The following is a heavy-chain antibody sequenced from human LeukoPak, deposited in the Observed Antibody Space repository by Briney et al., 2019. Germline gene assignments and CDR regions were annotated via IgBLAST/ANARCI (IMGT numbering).Heavy chain of an antibody. D-gene: IGHD2-15*01. CDR1: GGTFSSYA. J-gene: IGHJ3*02. CDR2: IIPIFGTA. V-gene: IGHV1-69*06. Sequence: GASVKVSCKASGGTFSSYAISWVRQAPGQGLEWMGGIIPIFGTANYAQKFQGRVTITADKSTSTAYMELSSLRSEDTAVYYCARDRGYCSGGSCKAFDIWGQGTMVTVSS. CDR3: ARDRGYCSGGSCKAFDI.